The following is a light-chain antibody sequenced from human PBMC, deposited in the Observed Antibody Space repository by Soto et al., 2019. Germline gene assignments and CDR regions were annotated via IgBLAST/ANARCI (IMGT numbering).Light chain of an antibody. V-gene: IGKV3D-20*02. CDR3: QQRRNWPLT. J-gene: IGKJ4*01. Sequence: EIVLTQSPGTRSLSPGERATLSCRASQSVTSSYLAWYQQKPGQAPRLLIYGASNRATGIPDRFSGSGSGTDFTLTISRLEPEDCAVYYCQQRRNWPLTFGGGTKVDIK. CDR1: QSVTSSY. CDR2: GAS.